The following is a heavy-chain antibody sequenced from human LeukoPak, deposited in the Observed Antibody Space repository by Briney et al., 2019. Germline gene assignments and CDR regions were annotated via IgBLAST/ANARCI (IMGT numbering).Heavy chain of an antibody. D-gene: IGHD4-23*01. Sequence: SETLSLTCTVSGGSISSSNYRWGWIRQPPGKGLEWIGSIHNSGSTNYNPSLKSRVTISVDTSKNHFSLELSSVTAADTAVYYCARRRYGGHFDYWGQGTLVTVSS. V-gene: IGHV4-39*02. CDR1: GGSISSSNYR. CDR2: IHNSGST. J-gene: IGHJ4*02. CDR3: ARRRYGGHFDY.